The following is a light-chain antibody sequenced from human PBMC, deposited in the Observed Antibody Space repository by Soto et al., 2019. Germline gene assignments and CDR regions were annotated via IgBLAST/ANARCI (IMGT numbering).Light chain of an antibody. CDR2: AAS. J-gene: IGKJ2*01. Sequence: DIQMTQSPSSLSASVGDRVTITCRASQSISSYLNWYQQKPGKAPKLLIYAASSLQSGVPSRFSGSGSGTDFTLTISSLQSEDFAVYYCHQYDGGPYTFGQGTKVEI. CDR1: QSISSY. V-gene: IGKV1-39*01. CDR3: HQYDGGPYT.